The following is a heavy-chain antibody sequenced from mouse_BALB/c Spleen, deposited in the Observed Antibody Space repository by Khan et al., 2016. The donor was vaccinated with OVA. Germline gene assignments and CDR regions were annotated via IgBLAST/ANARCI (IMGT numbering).Heavy chain of an antibody. CDR3: ARSVTSTTVVASDFDY. V-gene: IGHV3-2*02. D-gene: IGHD1-1*01. Sequence: EVQLQESGPGLVKPSQSLSLTCTVTGYSITSDYAWNWIRQFPGNKLEWMGYISYSGRTSYNPSLTSRFSIPRDTSKNQFFLPLNSVHTEDTATSYCARSVTSTTVVASDFDYWGQGTTLTVAS. CDR1: GYSITSDYA. CDR2: ISYSGRT. J-gene: IGHJ2*01.